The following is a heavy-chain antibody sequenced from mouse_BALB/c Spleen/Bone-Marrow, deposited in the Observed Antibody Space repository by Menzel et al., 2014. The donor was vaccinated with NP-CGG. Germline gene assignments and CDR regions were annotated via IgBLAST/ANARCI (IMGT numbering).Heavy chain of an antibody. D-gene: IGHD4-1*01. Sequence: VQLQQSGAELVKPGASVKLSCTTSGFNIKDPYIHWVKQRPEQGLEWIGRIDPANYNSQYDPKFQGKATITADTPSNAAYLQLNSLTSEDIAVYYCATLTGTFDYWGQGTPVTVSA. CDR3: ATLTGTFDY. CDR1: GFNIKDPY. CDR2: IDPANYNS. J-gene: IGHJ3*01. V-gene: IGHV14-3*02.